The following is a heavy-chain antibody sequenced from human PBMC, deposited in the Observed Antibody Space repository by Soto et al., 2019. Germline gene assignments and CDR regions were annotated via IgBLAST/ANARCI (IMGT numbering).Heavy chain of an antibody. CDR3: ARGVYGSGNYYTGPSAFDI. V-gene: IGHV1-69*06. Sequence: QVQLEQSGAEVKKPGSSVKVSCKASGGTLSDHGVAWLRQAPGQGLEWMGGTIPVFNTAKYAKKFQGRVTVTAEKFTKIAHTELSSLRSEDTAFYFCARGVYGSGNYYTGPSAFDIWGQGTMVIVSS. CDR1: GGTLSDHG. J-gene: IGHJ3*02. D-gene: IGHD3-10*01. CDR2: TIPVFNTA.